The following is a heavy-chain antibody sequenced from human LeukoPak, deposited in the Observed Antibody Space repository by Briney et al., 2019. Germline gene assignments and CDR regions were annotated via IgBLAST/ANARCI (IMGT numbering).Heavy chain of an antibody. Sequence: GGSLRLSCAAPGFTFSRYWMSWVRQAPGKGLEWVANIKQDGSEKYYVDSVKGRFTISRDNAKNSLHLQVNSLRAEDTAVYYCARSYYGSGTSYGMDVWGQGTTVTVSS. CDR1: GFTFSRYW. J-gene: IGHJ6*02. V-gene: IGHV3-7*04. CDR2: IKQDGSEK. D-gene: IGHD3-10*01. CDR3: ARSYYGSGTSYGMDV.